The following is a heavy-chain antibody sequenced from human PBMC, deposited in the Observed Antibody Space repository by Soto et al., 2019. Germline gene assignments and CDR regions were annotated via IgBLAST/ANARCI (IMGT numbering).Heavy chain of an antibody. CDR1: GFVFSFYE. CDR2: ISGGGSTI. CDR3: SRRAQGASAIH. Sequence: EVQLVESGGRLVQPGGSLRLSCAASGFVFSFYEMNWVRQAPGKGLEWVSYISGGGSTIYYADSVKGRFTISVDTSKNQLSLRLSSVTAADTAVYYCSRRAQGASAIHWGQGTQVTVSS. J-gene: IGHJ4*02. D-gene: IGHD2-21*01. V-gene: IGHV3-48*03.